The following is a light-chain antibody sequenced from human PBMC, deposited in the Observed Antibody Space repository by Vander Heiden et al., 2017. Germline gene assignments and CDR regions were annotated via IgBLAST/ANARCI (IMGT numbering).Light chain of an antibody. CDR1: ALPSKY. V-gene: IGLV3-10*01. J-gene: IGLJ2*01. Sequence: SYELTQPPSLSVSPGQTARITCTGDALPSKYAYWYQQKSGQAPVLVICEDNKRPSGIPGRFSGSSTGTMATLTISGAQVEDEADYYCYSTDSSGNHRVFGGGTKLTVL. CDR3: YSTDSSGNHRV. CDR2: EDN.